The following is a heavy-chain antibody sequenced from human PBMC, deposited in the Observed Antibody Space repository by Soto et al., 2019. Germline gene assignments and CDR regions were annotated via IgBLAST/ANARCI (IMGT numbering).Heavy chain of an antibody. CDR1: GYTFTGYY. J-gene: IGHJ6*02. V-gene: IGHV1-2*02. CDR2: INPNSGGT. Sequence: GASVKVSCKASGYTFTGYYMHWVRQALGQGLEWMGWINPNSGGTNYAQKFQGRVTMTRDTSISTAYMELSRLRSDDTAVYYCARNMRSTMIYYYGMDVWGQGTTVTVSS. D-gene: IGHD3-22*01. CDR3: ARNMRSTMIYYYGMDV.